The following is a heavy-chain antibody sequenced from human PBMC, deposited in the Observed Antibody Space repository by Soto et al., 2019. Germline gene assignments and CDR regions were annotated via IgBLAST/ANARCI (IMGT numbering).Heavy chain of an antibody. Sequence: SQTHSLTCAIFGDSVSSDTAAWIWIRQSPSRGLEWLGRTYYKSKWNNDYALSVKSRITISPDTSQNQFSLDLDSVTPEDTAVYYCVGVTLSRGMDVWCQRTPVSGS. CDR3: VGVTLSRGMDV. CDR1: GDSVSSDTAA. J-gene: IGHJ6*02. CDR2: TYYKSKWNN. D-gene: IGHD3-10*02. V-gene: IGHV6-1*01.